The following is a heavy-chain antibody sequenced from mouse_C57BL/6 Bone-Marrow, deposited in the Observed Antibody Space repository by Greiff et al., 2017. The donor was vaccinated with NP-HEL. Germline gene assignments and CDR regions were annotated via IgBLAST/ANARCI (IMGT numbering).Heavy chain of an antibody. CDR2: ISSGGSYT. J-gene: IGHJ2*01. CDR1: GFTFSSYG. D-gene: IGHD1-1*01. Sequence: EVQGVESGGDLVKPGGSLKLSCAASGFTFSSYGMSWVRQTPDKRLEWVSTISSGGSYTYYPDSVKGRFTISRDNAKNTRYLQMSSLKSEDTAMYYCARVLYGSSYVGYYFDYWGQGTTLTVSS. V-gene: IGHV5-6*01. CDR3: ARVLYGSSYVGYYFDY.